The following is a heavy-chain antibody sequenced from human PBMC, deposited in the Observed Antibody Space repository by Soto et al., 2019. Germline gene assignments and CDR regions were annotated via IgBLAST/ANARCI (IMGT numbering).Heavy chain of an antibody. CDR1: GGTFSSYT. J-gene: IGHJ6*03. V-gene: IGHV1-69*02. D-gene: IGHD2-15*01. Sequence: QVQLVQSGAEVKKPGSSVKVSCKASGGTFSSYTISWVRQAPGQGLEWMGRIIPILGIGNYAQKFQGRVTITAEKSTSTAYMELSNLRSEITAVYYCARGGGYCSGFSSPYYYYYYMDVWGKGTTVTVS. CDR2: IIPILGIG. CDR3: ARGGGYCSGFSSPYYYYYYMDV.